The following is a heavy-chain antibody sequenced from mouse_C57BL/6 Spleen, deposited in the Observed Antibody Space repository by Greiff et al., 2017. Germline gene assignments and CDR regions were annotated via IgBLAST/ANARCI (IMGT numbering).Heavy chain of an antibody. V-gene: IGHV1-4*01. CDR2: INPSSGYT. CDR1: GYTFTSYT. Sequence: QVQLQQSGAELARPGASVKMSCKASGYTFTSYTMHWVKQRPGQGLEWIGDINPSSGYTKYNQKFKDKATLTADKSSSTAYMQLSSLKSEDSAVYYCARGYYCSYWYFDVWGTGTTVTVSS. D-gene: IGHD1-1*01. CDR3: ARGYYCSYWYFDV. J-gene: IGHJ1*03.